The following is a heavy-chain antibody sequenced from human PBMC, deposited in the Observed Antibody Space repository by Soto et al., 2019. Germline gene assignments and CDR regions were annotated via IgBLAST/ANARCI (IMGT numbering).Heavy chain of an antibody. CDR3: ARDRDNSNWPNFDS. J-gene: IGHJ4*02. V-gene: IGHV1-69*02. CDR1: GDTFSIYT. D-gene: IGHD6-13*01. CDR2: VLPFLDIT. Sequence: QVQLVQSGSEVKKPGSSVRVSCKTSGDTFSIYTMSWVRQAPGQGLEWMGRVLPFLDITSYSQRFQGRVTITADRSTTTAYMELTSLRSEDTAVYYCARDRDNSNWPNFDSWGQGTLVTVSS.